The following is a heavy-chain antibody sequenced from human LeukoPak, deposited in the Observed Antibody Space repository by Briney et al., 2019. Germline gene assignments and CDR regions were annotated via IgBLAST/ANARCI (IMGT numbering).Heavy chain of an antibody. D-gene: IGHD3-22*01. J-gene: IGHJ3*02. Sequence: ASVKVSCKASGYTFTSYDINWVRQATGQGLEWMGWMNPNSGNTGYAQKFQGRVTMTRNTSISTAYMELSSLRSEDTAVYYCARGHPYYYDSSGSDAFDIWGQGTMATVSS. V-gene: IGHV1-8*01. CDR2: MNPNSGNT. CDR1: GYTFTSYD. CDR3: ARGHPYYYDSSGSDAFDI.